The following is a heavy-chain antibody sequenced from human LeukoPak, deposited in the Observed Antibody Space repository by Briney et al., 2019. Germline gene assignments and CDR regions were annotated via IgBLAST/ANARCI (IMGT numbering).Heavy chain of an antibody. D-gene: IGHD2-2*01. CDR1: GYTFTSYG. V-gene: IGHV1-18*01. CDR2: ISAYNGNT. J-gene: IGHJ6*02. CDR3: ARHLLGYCSSTSCYHHYYYYGMDV. Sequence: ASVKVSCKASGYTFTSYGISWVRQAPGQGLEWMGWISAYNGNTNYAQKLQGRATMTTDTSTSTAYMELRSLRSDDTAVYYCARHLLGYCSSTSCYHHYYYYGMDVWGQGTAVTVSS.